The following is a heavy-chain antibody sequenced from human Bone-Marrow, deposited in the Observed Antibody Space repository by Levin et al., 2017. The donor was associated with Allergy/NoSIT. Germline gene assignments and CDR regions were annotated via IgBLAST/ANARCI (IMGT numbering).Heavy chain of an antibody. CDR1: GGSISSSSYY. Sequence: SETLSLTCTVSGGSISSSSYYWGWIRQPPGKGLEWIGSIYYSGSTYYNPSLKSRVTISVDTSKNQFSLKLSSVTAADTAVYYCARAYGSGSQQYYFDYWGQGTLVTVSS. CDR3: ARAYGSGSQQYYFDY. D-gene: IGHD3-10*01. CDR2: IYYSGST. V-gene: IGHV4-39*07. J-gene: IGHJ4*02.